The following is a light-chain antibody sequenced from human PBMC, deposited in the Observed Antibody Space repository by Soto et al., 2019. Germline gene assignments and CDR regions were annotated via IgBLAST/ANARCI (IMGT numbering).Light chain of an antibody. CDR3: SSYTSSCTFV. CDR1: SSDVGGYNY. CDR2: DVS. V-gene: IGLV2-14*01. J-gene: IGLJ1*01. Sequence: QSVLTQPASVSGSPGQSITISCTGTSSDVGGYNYVSWYQQHPGKAPKLMIYDVSNRPSGVSNRFSGSKSGNTASLTISGLQAEDEADYYCSSYTSSCTFVLGTGTKVTVL.